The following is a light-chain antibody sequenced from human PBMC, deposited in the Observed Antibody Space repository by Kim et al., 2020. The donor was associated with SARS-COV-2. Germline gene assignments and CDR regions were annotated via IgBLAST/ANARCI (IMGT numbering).Light chain of an antibody. CDR3: QQYGGSSWT. J-gene: IGKJ1*01. CDR1: QSITNNF. CDR2: GAS. Sequence: SPGDKITLPCRASQSITNNFLACFQHKTGQVPRILIYGASNRATGVPDRFRGSGSGTDFTLTIDRLGPEDIAVYYCQQYGGSSWTFGQGTKVDIK. V-gene: IGKV3-20*01.